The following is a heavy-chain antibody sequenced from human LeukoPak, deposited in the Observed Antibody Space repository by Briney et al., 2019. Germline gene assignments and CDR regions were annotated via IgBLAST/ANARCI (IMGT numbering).Heavy chain of an antibody. CDR1: GYSFTSYW. Sequence: GEPLKISCKGSGYSFTSYWIGWVRQMPGKGLEWMGIIYPGDSDTRYSPSFQGQVTISADKSISTAYLQWSSLKASDTAMYCCARLNAEDGYHGGHYFDYWGQGTLVTVSS. J-gene: IGHJ4*02. V-gene: IGHV5-51*01. CDR3: ARLNAEDGYHGGHYFDY. CDR2: IYPGDSDT. D-gene: IGHD5-24*01.